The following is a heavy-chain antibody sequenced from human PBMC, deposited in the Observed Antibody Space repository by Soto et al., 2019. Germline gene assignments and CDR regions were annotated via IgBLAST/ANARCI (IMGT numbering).Heavy chain of an antibody. CDR2: ISAYNGDT. D-gene: IGHD6-19*01. CDR3: ARSMPHSIGWEPNDY. J-gene: IGHJ4*02. V-gene: IGHV1-18*01. Sequence: GASVKVSCKASGYTFNSYGIIWVRQAPGQGLEWMGWISAYNGDTNFAQKFQGRVTMTTDTSTTTAYMEVRNLRSDDTAIYYCARSMPHSIGWEPNDYWGQGTRVTVSS. CDR1: GYTFNSYG.